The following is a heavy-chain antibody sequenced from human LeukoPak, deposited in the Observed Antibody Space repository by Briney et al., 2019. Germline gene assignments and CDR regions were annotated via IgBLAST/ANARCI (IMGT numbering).Heavy chain of an antibody. CDR3: AKDTLNHYSRPYYFDY. J-gene: IGHJ4*02. CDR1: GYTFTSYD. V-gene: IGHV1-8*03. D-gene: IGHD6-13*01. Sequence: ASVKVSCKASGYTFTSYDINWVRQATGQGLEWMGWMNPNSGNTGYAQKFQGRVTITRNTSISTAYMELSSLRSEDTAVYYCAKDTLNHYSRPYYFDYWGQGTLVTVSS. CDR2: MNPNSGNT.